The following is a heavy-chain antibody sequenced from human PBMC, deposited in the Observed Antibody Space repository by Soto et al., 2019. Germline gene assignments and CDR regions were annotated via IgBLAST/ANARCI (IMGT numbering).Heavy chain of an antibody. Sequence: QVQLVQSGAEVKKPGASMKVSCKASGYIFTGYHMHWVRQAPGQGLEWMGWINPNTGGTNFAQKFQGRVNMTRDTSISKAYMELSRLRSDDTAVYFCAREGGYCSGGTCAFAYWGQGTLVTVSS. D-gene: IGHD2-15*01. V-gene: IGHV1-2*02. CDR3: AREGGYCSGGTCAFAY. J-gene: IGHJ4*02. CDR1: GYIFTGYH. CDR2: INPNTGGT.